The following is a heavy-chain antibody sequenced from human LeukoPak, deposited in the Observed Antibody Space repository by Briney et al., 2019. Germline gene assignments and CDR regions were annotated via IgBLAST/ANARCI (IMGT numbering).Heavy chain of an antibody. J-gene: IGHJ4*02. CDR2: INPNSGGT. Sequence: GASVKVSCKASGYTFTGYYMHWVRQAPGQGLEWMGWINPNSGGTNYAQKFQGRVTMTRDTSISTAYMELSRLRSDDTAVYYCARGDSMIVVGYPLFDYWGQGTLVTVFS. CDR3: ARGDSMIVVGYPLFDY. V-gene: IGHV1-2*02. D-gene: IGHD3-22*01. CDR1: GYTFTGYY.